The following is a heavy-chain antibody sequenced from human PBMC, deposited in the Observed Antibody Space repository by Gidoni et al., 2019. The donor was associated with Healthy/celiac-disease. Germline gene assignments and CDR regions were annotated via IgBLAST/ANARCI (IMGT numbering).Heavy chain of an antibody. J-gene: IGHJ3*02. Sequence: EVQLVESGGGLVKPGGSLRLYGAASGFTFSNAWMSWVRQAPGKGLEWVGRIKSKTDGGTTDYAAPVKGRFTISRDDSKNTLYLQMNSLKTEDTAVYYCTAGVAGAFDIWGQGTMVTVSS. D-gene: IGHD5-12*01. V-gene: IGHV3-15*01. CDR3: TAGVAGAFDI. CDR2: IKSKTDGGTT. CDR1: GFTFSNAW.